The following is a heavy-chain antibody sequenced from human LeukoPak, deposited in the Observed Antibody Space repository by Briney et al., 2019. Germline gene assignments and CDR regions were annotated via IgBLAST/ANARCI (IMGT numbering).Heavy chain of an antibody. D-gene: IGHD1-26*01. Sequence: PSETLSLTCTVSGGSISSYYWSWIRQPPGKGLEWIGRIYTSGSTNYNPSLKSRVTMSVDTSKNQFSLKLSSVTAADTAVYYCARCKSSGSYQHMDVWGKGTTVTISS. V-gene: IGHV4-4*07. CDR1: GGSISSYY. CDR3: ARCKSSGSYQHMDV. J-gene: IGHJ6*03. CDR2: IYTSGST.